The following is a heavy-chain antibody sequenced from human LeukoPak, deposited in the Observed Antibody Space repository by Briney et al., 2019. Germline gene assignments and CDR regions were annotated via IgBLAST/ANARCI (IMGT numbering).Heavy chain of an antibody. J-gene: IGHJ4*02. D-gene: IGHD6-13*01. V-gene: IGHV3-15*01. Sequence: PGGSLRLSCAASGFTFSNAWMSWVRQASGKGLEWVGRIKSKTDGGTTDYAAPVKGRFTISRDDSKNTLYLQMNSLKTEDTAVYYCTTDDPVYSSSWDRPFDYWGQGTLVTVSS. CDR2: IKSKTDGGTT. CDR1: GFTFSNAW. CDR3: TTDDPVYSSSWDRPFDY.